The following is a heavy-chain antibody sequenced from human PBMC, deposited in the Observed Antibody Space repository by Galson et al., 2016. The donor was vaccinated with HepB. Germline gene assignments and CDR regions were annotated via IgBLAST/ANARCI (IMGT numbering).Heavy chain of an antibody. CDR1: GYTFTSYS. V-gene: IGHV1-18*01. Sequence: SVKVSCKASGYTFTSYSVSWVRQAPGQGLERMGWITPYDGNTKYIKKFQGRVTMTTDTSTSTAYMELGSLRSDDTAVYYCVRTNYWGQGTLVTVSP. J-gene: IGHJ4*02. CDR2: ITPYDGNT. CDR3: VRTNY.